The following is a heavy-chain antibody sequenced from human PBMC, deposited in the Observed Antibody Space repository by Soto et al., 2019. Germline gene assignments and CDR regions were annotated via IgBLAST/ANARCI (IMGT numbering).Heavy chain of an antibody. CDR2: VNPSGGST. D-gene: IGHD2-15*01. J-gene: IGHJ1*01. V-gene: IGHV1-46*01. CDR1: GYIFTAYS. Sequence: ASVKVSCKASGYIFTAYSMHWVREAPGQGLEWMGVVNPSGGSTNYAQKFQGRITMTRDTSTSTVYMDLSSLTSEDTAVYYCAREENCSDGICYSEYFQRWGQGTLVTVSS. CDR3: AREENCSDGICYSEYFQR.